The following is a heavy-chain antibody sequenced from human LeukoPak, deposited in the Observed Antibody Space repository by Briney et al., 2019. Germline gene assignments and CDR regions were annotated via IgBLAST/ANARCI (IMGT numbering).Heavy chain of an antibody. J-gene: IGHJ4*02. Sequence: SETLSLTCTVSGGSINYYYWMWIRQPPGKGLEWIGYIYYSGGTHYNPSLKSRVTMLVDTSKNQFSLKLTAVTAADTAVYHCAKEAPGAGHLDYWGQGSLVTVSS. CDR2: IYYSGGT. CDR1: GGSINYYY. CDR3: AKEAPGAGHLDY. V-gene: IGHV4-59*01. D-gene: IGHD7-27*01.